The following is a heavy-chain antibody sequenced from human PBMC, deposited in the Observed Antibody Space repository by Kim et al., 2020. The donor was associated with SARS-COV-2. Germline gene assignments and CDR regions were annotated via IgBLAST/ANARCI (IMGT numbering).Heavy chain of an antibody. CDR3: AKDLAAAGTYYYYYGMDV. CDR1: GFTFDDYA. D-gene: IGHD6-13*01. Sequence: GGSLRLSCAASGFTFDDYAMHWVRQAPGKGLEWVSLISGDGGSTYYADSVKGRFTISRDNSKNSLYLQMNSLRTEDTALYYCAKDLAAAGTYYYYYGMDVWGQGTTVTVSS. V-gene: IGHV3-43*02. CDR2: ISGDGGST. J-gene: IGHJ6*02.